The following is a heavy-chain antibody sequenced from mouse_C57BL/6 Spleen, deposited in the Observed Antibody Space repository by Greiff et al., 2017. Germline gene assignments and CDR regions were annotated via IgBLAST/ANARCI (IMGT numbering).Heavy chain of an antibody. CDR3: ARDWDVAWFAY. V-gene: IGHV3-6*01. D-gene: IGHD4-1*01. CDR2: ISYDGSN. CDR1: GYSITSGYY. Sequence: EVKLQQSGPGLVKPSQSLSLTCSVTGYSITSGYYWNWIRQFPGNKLEWMGYISYDGSNNYNPSLKNRISITRDTSKNQFFLKLNSVTTEDTATYYCARDWDVAWFAYWGQGTLVTVSA. J-gene: IGHJ3*01.